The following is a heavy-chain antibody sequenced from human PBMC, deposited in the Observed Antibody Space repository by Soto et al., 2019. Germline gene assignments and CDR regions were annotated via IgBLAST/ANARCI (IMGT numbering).Heavy chain of an antibody. CDR3: TTPKYYYDSSGFRDYYGMDV. J-gene: IGHJ6*02. Sequence: GGSLRLSCAAAGFTFGNAWVNWVRQARGKGLEWVGRIKSKTDGGTTDYAAPVKGRFTISRDDSKNTLYLQMNSLKTEDTAVYYCTTPKYYYDSSGFRDYYGMDVWGQGTTVTVSS. CDR1: GFTFGNAW. D-gene: IGHD3-22*01. V-gene: IGHV3-15*07. CDR2: IKSKTDGGTT.